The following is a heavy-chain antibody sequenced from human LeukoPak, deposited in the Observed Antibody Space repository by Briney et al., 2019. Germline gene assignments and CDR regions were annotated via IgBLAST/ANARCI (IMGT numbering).Heavy chain of an antibody. CDR3: ARRTTGTKWFDY. V-gene: IGHV5-10-1*01. D-gene: IGHD1-1*01. Sequence: GESLKISCKGSGYNFINHWITWVRQVPGKGLEWMARIDPSDSYSNYSPSFQGHVTISADKSTNTAYLQWTTLRASDTAMYYCARRTTGTKWFDYWGQGTLVSVSS. CDR2: IDPSDSYS. CDR1: GYNFINHW. J-gene: IGHJ4*02.